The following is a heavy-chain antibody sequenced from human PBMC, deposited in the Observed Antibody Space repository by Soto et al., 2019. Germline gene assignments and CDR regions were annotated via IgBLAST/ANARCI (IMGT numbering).Heavy chain of an antibody. V-gene: IGHV1-18*01. CDR3: ARTYYYDSPSDAFDI. D-gene: IGHD3-22*01. Sequence: QVQLVQSGAEVKKPGASVKVSCKASGYTFTSYGISWVRQAPGQGLECMGWISAYNGNTNYAQKLQGRVTMTTDTSTSTAYMELRSLRSDDTAVYYSARTYYYDSPSDAFDIWGQGTMVTVSS. J-gene: IGHJ3*02. CDR1: GYTFTSYG. CDR2: ISAYNGNT.